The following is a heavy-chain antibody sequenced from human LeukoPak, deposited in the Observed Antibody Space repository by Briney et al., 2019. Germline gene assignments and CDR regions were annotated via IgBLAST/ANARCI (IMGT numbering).Heavy chain of an antibody. CDR2: ISAYNGNT. Sequence: ASVKVSCKASGGTFISYAISWVRQAPGQGLEWMGWISAYNGNTNYAQKLQGRVTMTTDTSTSTAYMELRSLRSDDTAVYYCARDRGIAAAGTSGDWGQGTLVTVSS. J-gene: IGHJ4*02. V-gene: IGHV1-18*01. D-gene: IGHD6-13*01. CDR3: ARDRGIAAAGTSGD. CDR1: GGTFISYA.